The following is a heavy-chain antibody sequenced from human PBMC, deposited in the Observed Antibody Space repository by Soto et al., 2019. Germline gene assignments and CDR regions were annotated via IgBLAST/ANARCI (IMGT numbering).Heavy chain of an antibody. CDR3: ERGLTRGVDGKVNFEY. J-gene: IGHJ4*02. CDR2: ITSGGATV. D-gene: IGHD6-19*01. CDR1: RLTFSENY. Sequence: RLSCAASRLTFSENYMIWVRQDPGKGLEWVSYITSGGATVNYADSVKGRFTISWYNAKNSLYLQMNSLRPEDSAVYYCERGLTRGVDGKVNFEYWGRGTLLTVSS. V-gene: IGHV3-11*01.